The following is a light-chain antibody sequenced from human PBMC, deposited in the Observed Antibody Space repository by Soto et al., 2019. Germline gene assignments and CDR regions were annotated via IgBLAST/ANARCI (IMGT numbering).Light chain of an antibody. CDR3: QQYNNWPPWT. CDR1: QSVSSN. J-gene: IGKJ1*01. V-gene: IGKV3-15*01. CDR2: GAS. Sequence: EIVMTQSPATLSVSPGERATVSCRASQSVSSNLAWYQQKPGQAPRLLIYGASTRATGIPARFSGSGSGTEFTLTICSLQSEDFALYYCQQYNNWPPWTFGQGTKVEIK.